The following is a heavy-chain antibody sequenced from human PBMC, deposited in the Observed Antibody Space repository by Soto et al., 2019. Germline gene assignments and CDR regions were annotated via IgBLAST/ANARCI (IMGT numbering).Heavy chain of an antibody. D-gene: IGHD1-7*01. V-gene: IGHV1-46*02. CDR1: GYTFNNYF. CDR2: ITPSSGST. J-gene: IGHJ5*01. Sequence: QVQLVQSGAEVRKPGASVKVSCKASGYTFNNYFIHWVRQAPAQGLEWMGVITPSSGSTTYAQRFQGGDSMTRDTSKGTVYMEMDTLRSTASAVYFCARDLVPILNYVGLAPCGQRWFESWGQGTLVSVSS. CDR3: ARDLVPILNYVGLAPCGQRWFES.